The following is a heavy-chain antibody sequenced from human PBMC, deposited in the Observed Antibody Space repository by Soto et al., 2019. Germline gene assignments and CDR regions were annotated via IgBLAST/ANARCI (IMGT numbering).Heavy chain of an antibody. J-gene: IGHJ6*02. D-gene: IGHD3-3*01. Sequence: EVQLVESGGGLVQPGRSLRLSCAASGFTFDDYAMHWVRQAPGKGLEWVSGISWNSGSIGYADSVKGRFTISRDNAKNSLYLQMNSLRAEDTALYYCAKDMGRAVFGVVTHWGGWGMDVWGQGTTVTVSS. CDR2: ISWNSGSI. CDR3: AKDMGRAVFGVVTHWGGWGMDV. V-gene: IGHV3-9*01. CDR1: GFTFDDYA.